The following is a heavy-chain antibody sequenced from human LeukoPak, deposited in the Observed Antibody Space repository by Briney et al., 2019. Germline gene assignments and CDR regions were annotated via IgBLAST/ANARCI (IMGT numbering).Heavy chain of an antibody. V-gene: IGHV4-59*01. CDR1: GGSISSYY. CDR2: IYYSGST. CDR3: ARVDYYDSSGYHDAFDI. Sequence: SETLSLTCTVSGGSISSYYWSWIRQPAGKGLEWIGSIYYSGSTYYNPSLKSRVTISVDTSKNQFSLKLSSVTAADTAVYYCARVDYYDSSGYHDAFDIWGQGTMVTVSS. J-gene: IGHJ3*02. D-gene: IGHD3-22*01.